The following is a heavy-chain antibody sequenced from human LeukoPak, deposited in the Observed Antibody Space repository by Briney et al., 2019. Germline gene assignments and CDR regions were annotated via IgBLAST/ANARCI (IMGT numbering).Heavy chain of an antibody. CDR3: ANYDDSSAFDI. J-gene: IGHJ3*02. CDR1: GFTFSNYW. V-gene: IGHV3-74*01. Sequence: GGSLRLSCAASGFTFSNYWMHWVRHAPGKGLVWVSRINSDGSSTSYADSVKGRFTISRDNAKNTLHLQMNSLRAEDTAVYYCANYDDSSAFDIWGKGTMVTVSS. CDR2: INSDGSST. D-gene: IGHD4-17*01.